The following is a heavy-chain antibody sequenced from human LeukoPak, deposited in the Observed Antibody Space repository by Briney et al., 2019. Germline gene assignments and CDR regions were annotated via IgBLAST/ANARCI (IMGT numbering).Heavy chain of an antibody. Sequence: PSETLSLTCAVYGESLSKYYWTWIRQSPGKGLEWIGEINHRGSTNLNPSLKSRVILSVDTSKHQFSLKLTSVTAADAAVYYCARHTRPGYSGYENAFDIWGQGTMVTVSS. D-gene: IGHD5-12*01. CDR3: ARHTRPGYSGYENAFDI. J-gene: IGHJ3*02. CDR2: INHRGST. V-gene: IGHV4-34*01. CDR1: GESLSKYY.